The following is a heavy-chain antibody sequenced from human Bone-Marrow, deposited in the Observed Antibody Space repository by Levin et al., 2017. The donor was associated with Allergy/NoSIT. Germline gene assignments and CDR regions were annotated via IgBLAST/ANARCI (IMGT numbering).Heavy chain of an antibody. CDR3: ARVVSSSSPDYYYYGLDV. CDR2: ISAYNGNT. D-gene: IGHD6-6*01. Sequence: GGSLRLSCKASGYTFSNYHITWVRQAPGQGLEWMGWISAYNGNTNYAQSLQGRVTMTTDTSTSTAYMELRSLRSDDTAVYYCARVVSSSSPDYYYYGLDVWGQGTTVTVSS. V-gene: IGHV1-18*01. J-gene: IGHJ6*02. CDR1: GYTFSNYH.